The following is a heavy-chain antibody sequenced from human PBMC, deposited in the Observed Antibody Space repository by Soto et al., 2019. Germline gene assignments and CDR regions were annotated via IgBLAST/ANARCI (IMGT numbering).Heavy chain of an antibody. V-gene: IGHV4-30-4*01. CDR3: AHYRSGRAFDI. D-gene: IGHD1-26*01. CDR2: IYHTGIT. J-gene: IGHJ3*02. Sequence: SETLSLTCIVSGGSISSGAYYWSWIRQPPGKGLEWIGYIYHTGITFYNPSLKSRITISADTSKNQFSLKMRSVTAADTAVYYCAHYRSGRAFDIWGQGTLVTVSS. CDR1: GGSISSGAYY.